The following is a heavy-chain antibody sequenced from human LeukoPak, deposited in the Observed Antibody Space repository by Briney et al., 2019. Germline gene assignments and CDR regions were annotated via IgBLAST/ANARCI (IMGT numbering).Heavy chain of an antibody. Sequence: SETLSLTCAVSGGSISSSTYSWSWIRQPPGKGLEWIGYIYYSGTTYYNPSLKSRVTISVDTSKNQFSLKLSSVTAADTAAYYCARDGTYYYAFDIWGQGTMVTVSS. V-gene: IGHV4-30-4*07. J-gene: IGHJ3*02. D-gene: IGHD3-10*01. CDR1: GGSISSSTYS. CDR2: IYYSGTT. CDR3: ARDGTYYYAFDI.